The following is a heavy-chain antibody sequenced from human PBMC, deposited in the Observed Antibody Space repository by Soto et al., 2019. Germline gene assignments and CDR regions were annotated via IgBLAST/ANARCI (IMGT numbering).Heavy chain of an antibody. D-gene: IGHD4-17*01. Sequence: SETLSLTCSVSGGSVSDKTYYWSWIRQSPGKRLEWIGYVYYSGTTNYNPSLKSRVTISVDLSKNRFSLRLSSVTTADTALYYCARTTAVPNTLRSRYFFDYWGQGTLVTVSS. CDR2: VYYSGTT. J-gene: IGHJ4*02. CDR3: ARTTAVPNTLRSRYFFDY. CDR1: GGSVSDKTYY. V-gene: IGHV4-61*01.